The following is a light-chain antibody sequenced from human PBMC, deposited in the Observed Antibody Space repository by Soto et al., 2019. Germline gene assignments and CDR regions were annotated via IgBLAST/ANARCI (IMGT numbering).Light chain of an antibody. CDR1: SSDVGSYNR. CDR3: SSYTGSNTYV. J-gene: IGLJ1*01. Sequence: QSALTQPPSVSGSPGQSVTISCTGTSSDVGSYNRVSWYQQPPGTAPKLMIYEVSNRPSGVPDRFSGSKSGNTASLTISGRQAEDEADYYCSSYTGSNTYVFGTGTKLTVL. V-gene: IGLV2-18*02. CDR2: EVS.